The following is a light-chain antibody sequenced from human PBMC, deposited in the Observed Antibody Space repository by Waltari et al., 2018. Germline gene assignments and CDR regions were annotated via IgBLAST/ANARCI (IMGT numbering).Light chain of an antibody. CDR3: QQYDISPLT. CDR2: GAS. J-gene: IGKJ4*01. V-gene: IGKV3-20*01. CDR1: QTVRTTY. Sequence: EIVLTQSPGTLSLSPGERGTLSCRASQTVRTTYLAWYQQEPGQAPTLLIYGASSRATGIPDRFSGSGSGTDFSLTISSLEPEDFAVYYCQQYDISPLTFGGGTKVEIK.